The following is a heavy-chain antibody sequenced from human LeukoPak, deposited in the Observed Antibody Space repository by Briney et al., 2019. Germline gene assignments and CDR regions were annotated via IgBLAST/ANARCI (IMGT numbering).Heavy chain of an antibody. CDR3: ARRSYRGVIGLYYYYYMDV. J-gene: IGHJ6*03. D-gene: IGHD3-16*02. V-gene: IGHV3-9*01. CDR1: GFTFDDYA. CDR2: ISWNSGSI. Sequence: PGRSLRLSCAASGFTFDDYAMHWVRQAPGKGLEWVSGISWNSGSIGYADSVKGRFTMSRDNAKNSVYLQMNRLRVEDTAVYYCARRSYRGVIGLYYYYYMDVWGKGTPVTVSS.